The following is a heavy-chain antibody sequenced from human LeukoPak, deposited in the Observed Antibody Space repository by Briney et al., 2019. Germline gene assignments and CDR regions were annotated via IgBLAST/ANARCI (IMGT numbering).Heavy chain of an antibody. D-gene: IGHD3-22*01. CDR3: ASDREIVVVITEYYFDY. CDR1: GFTFGSYW. Sequence: PGGSLRLSCAASGFTFGSYWMSWVRQAPGKGLEWVANIKQDGSEKYYVDSVKGRFTISRDNAKNSLYLQMNSLRAEDTAVYYCASDREIVVVITEYYFDYWGQGTLVTVSS. J-gene: IGHJ4*02. V-gene: IGHV3-7*01. CDR2: IKQDGSEK.